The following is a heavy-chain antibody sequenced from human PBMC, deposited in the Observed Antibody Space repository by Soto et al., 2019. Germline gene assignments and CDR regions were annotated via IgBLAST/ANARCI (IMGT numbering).Heavy chain of an antibody. CDR3: ARALGHAHFNWFDP. CDR2: IYPGDSDT. CDR1: GYRFTDYW. J-gene: IGHJ5*01. V-gene: IGHV5-51*01. Sequence: GESLRISCKVSGYRFTDYWIAWVRQMPGKGLEWMGIIYPGDSDTTYSPSFQGQVTISADKSVSTAYLQWSSLKASDAAMYYCARALGHAHFNWFDPWGQGTMVTVSS. D-gene: IGHD3-16*01.